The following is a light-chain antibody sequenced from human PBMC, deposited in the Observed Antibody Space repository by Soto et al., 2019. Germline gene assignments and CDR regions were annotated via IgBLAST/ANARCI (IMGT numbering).Light chain of an antibody. CDR3: SSYAGSMNLI. CDR2: EVS. CDR1: SSDVGGHNH. Sequence: QSVLTQPPSASGSPGQSVTMSCTGSSSDVGGHNHVSWYQQHPGKAPKLMIYEVSKRPSGVPDRFSGSKSVNTASLTVSGLQAEDEADYYCSSYAGSMNLIFGGGTKLTVL. J-gene: IGLJ2*01. V-gene: IGLV2-8*01.